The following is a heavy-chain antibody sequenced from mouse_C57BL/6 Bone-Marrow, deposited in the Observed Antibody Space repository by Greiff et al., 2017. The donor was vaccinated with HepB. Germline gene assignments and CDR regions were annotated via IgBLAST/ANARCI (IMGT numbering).Heavy chain of an antibody. J-gene: IGHJ2*01. CDR2: ISDGGSYT. Sequence: DVHLVESGGGLVKPGGSLKLSCAASGFTFSSYAMSWVRQTPEKRLEWVATISDGGSYTYYPDNVKGRFTISRDNAKNNLYLQMSHLKSEDTAMYYCASITTVPYFDYWGQGTTLTVSS. V-gene: IGHV5-4*01. D-gene: IGHD1-1*01. CDR1: GFTFSSYA. CDR3: ASITTVPYFDY.